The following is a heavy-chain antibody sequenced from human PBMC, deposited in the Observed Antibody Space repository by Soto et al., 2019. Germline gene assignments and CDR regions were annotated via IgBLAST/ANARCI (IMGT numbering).Heavy chain of an antibody. J-gene: IGHJ4*02. CDR2: INPSGGGT. V-gene: IGHV1-46*01. D-gene: IGHD1-20*01. CDR1: GYTFTIYY. Sequence: GASVKVSCKASGYTFTIYYMHWVRQAPGQGLEWMGIINPSGGGTSYAQKFQGRVTMTRDTSTSTVYMELSSLRSEDTAVYYCARGDNWNYFDYWGQGTLVTVSS. CDR3: ARGDNWNYFDY.